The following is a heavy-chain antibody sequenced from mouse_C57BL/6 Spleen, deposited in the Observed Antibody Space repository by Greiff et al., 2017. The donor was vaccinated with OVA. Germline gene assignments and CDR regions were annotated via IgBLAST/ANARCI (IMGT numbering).Heavy chain of an antibody. Sequence: QVQLQQPGAELVRPGSSVKLSCKASGYTFTSYWMHWVKQRPIQGLEWIGNIDPSDSETHYNQKFKDKVTLTVDKSSSTAYMQLSSLTSEDSAVYYCARNYYGSSYWYFDVWGTGTTVTVSS. J-gene: IGHJ1*03. CDR3: ARNYYGSSYWYFDV. CDR1: GYTFTSYW. CDR2: IDPSDSET. D-gene: IGHD1-1*01. V-gene: IGHV1-52*01.